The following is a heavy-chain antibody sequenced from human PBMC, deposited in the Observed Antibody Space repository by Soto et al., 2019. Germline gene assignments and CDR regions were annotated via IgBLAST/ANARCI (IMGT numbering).Heavy chain of an antibody. Sequence: QVQLQESGPGLVKPSGTLSLTCAVSGDSISSDNWWSWVRQPPGKGLEWIGEIYHSGSTNYNPSLKSRVTISLDKSKNQFALKLSSVTAADTAVYYCARECSGSTSCSYYGMDVWGQGTTVAVSS. CDR3: ARECSGSTSCSYYGMDV. CDR2: IYHSGST. J-gene: IGHJ6*02. CDR1: GDSISSDNW. D-gene: IGHD2-2*01. V-gene: IGHV4-4*02.